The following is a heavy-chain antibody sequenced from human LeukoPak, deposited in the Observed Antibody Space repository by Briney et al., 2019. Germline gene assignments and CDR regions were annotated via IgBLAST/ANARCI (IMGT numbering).Heavy chain of an antibody. V-gene: IGHV1-18*01. Sequence: ASVKVSCKASGGTFSSYAISWVRQAPGQGLEWMGWISAYNGNTNYAQKLQGRVTMTTDTSTSTAYMELRSLRSDDTAVYYCARDRWDTAMAQGDWGQGTLVTVSS. CDR3: ARDRWDTAMAQGD. CDR2: ISAYNGNT. D-gene: IGHD5-18*01. J-gene: IGHJ4*02. CDR1: GGTFSSYA.